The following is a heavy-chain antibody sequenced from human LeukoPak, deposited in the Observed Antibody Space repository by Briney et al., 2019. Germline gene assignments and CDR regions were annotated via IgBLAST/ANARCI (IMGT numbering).Heavy chain of an antibody. Sequence: PSETLSLTCTVSGYSISSDYFWGWIRRPPGKGLEWIGTTYHSGSAYYNPSLESRVTISVDTSKNQFSLKVSSVTAADTAVYYCARRDSSWYFFDFWGQGTLVTVSS. D-gene: IGHD6-13*01. CDR2: TYHSGSA. CDR3: ARRDSSWYFFDF. J-gene: IGHJ4*02. V-gene: IGHV4-38-2*02. CDR1: GYSISSDYF.